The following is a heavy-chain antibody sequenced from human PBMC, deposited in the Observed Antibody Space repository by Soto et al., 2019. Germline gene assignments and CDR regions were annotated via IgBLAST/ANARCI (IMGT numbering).Heavy chain of an antibody. J-gene: IGHJ4*02. CDR2: IGSRGDST. D-gene: IGHD6-19*01. Sequence: EVHLLGSGGGLVQPGGSLRLSCAASGFTFSSFAMSWVRQAPGKGLEWVSAIGSRGDSTYYADSVKGRFTISRDNSKNTLYLQMNSLRAEDTAVYYCAKDLIYGYNSGRPFDSWGQGTLVTVSS. CDR3: AKDLIYGYNSGRPFDS. V-gene: IGHV3-23*01. CDR1: GFTFSSFA.